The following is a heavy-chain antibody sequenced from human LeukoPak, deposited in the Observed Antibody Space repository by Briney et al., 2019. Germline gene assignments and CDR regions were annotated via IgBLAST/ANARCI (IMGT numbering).Heavy chain of an antibody. J-gene: IGHJ4*02. CDR1: GGSFSGYY. V-gene: IGHV4-34*01. CDR3: ARDYDYVWGSYRKRKYYFDY. CDR2: INHSGST. D-gene: IGHD3-16*02. Sequence: KPSETLSLTCAVYGGSFSGYYWSWIRQPTGKGLEWIGEINHSGSTNYNPSLESRVTISVDTSKNQFSLKLSSVTAADTAVYYCARDYDYVWGSYRKRKYYFDYWGQGTLVTVSS.